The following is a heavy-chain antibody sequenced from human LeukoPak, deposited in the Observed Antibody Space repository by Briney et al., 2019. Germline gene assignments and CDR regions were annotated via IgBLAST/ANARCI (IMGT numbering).Heavy chain of an antibody. Sequence: SETLSLTCTVSGGSISSYYWSWIRQPPGKGLEWIGYIYYSGSTNYNPSLKSRVTISVDTSKNQFSLNLNSVTVADTGIYYCARAFFWGGSDLTGAFDIWGPGTMVTVSS. CDR1: GGSISSYY. V-gene: IGHV4-59*12. CDR3: ARAFFWGGSDLTGAFDI. D-gene: IGHD3-3*01. CDR2: IYYSGST. J-gene: IGHJ3*02.